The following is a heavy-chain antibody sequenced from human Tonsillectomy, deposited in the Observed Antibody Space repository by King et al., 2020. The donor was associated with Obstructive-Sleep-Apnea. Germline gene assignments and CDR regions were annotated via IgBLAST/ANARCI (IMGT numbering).Heavy chain of an antibody. D-gene: IGHD4-17*01. CDR2: IYHSGSS. Sequence: QLQESGSGLVKPSQTLSLTCAVSGGSISSGGYSWSWIRQPPGKGLEWIGYIYHSGSSYYNPPLKSRVTISVDRSKNQFSLKLSSVTAADTAVYYCARGGYGDYVLDYWGQGTLVTVSS. J-gene: IGHJ4*02. CDR3: ARGGYGDYVLDY. V-gene: IGHV4-30-2*01. CDR1: GGSISSGGYS.